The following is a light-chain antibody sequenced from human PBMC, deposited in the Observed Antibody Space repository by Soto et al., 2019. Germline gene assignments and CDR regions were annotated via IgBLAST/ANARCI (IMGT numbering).Light chain of an antibody. CDR1: QSLLHSNGYNY. J-gene: IGKJ1*01. CDR2: LGS. CDR3: MQGLQTAWT. V-gene: IGKV2-28*01. Sequence: DIVMTQSPLSLPVTPGEPASISCRSSQSLLHSNGYNYLDWYLQKPGQSPQLLIYLGSNRASGVPDRFSGSGSGTDFTLKISRVEAEDVGFYYCMQGLQTAWTFGQGTRWISN.